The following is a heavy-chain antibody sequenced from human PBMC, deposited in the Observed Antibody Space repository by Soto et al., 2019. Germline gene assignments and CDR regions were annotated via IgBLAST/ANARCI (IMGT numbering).Heavy chain of an antibody. D-gene: IGHD2-15*01. CDR1: GFSLSNARMG. CDR2: IFSNDEK. V-gene: IGHV2-26*01. CDR3: ARIHVVAVAATDFVDFDY. Sequence: QVTLKESGPVLVKPTEALTLTCTVSGFSLSNARMGVSWIRQPPGKALEWLAHIFSNDEKSYSTYLKSRLTSTEDTSKSQVVRTMTNMDPVDTATYYCARIHVVAVAATDFVDFDYWGQGTLVTVSS. J-gene: IGHJ4*02.